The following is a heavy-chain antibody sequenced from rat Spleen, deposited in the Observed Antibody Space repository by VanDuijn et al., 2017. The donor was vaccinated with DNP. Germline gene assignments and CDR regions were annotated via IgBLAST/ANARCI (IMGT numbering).Heavy chain of an antibody. J-gene: IGHJ3*01. CDR3: ARLGWHGWFAY. V-gene: IGHV4-2*01. CDR1: GFNLNDYW. Sequence: EVKLVESGGGLVQPGRSLKLSCAASGFNLNDYWMGWVRQAPGKGLERIGEINKDSSTMNYTPSLKYKFTISRDNAQNTLYLQMSKLGSEDTAIYYCARLGWHGWFAYWGQGTLVTVSS. D-gene: IGHD1-11*01. CDR2: INKDSSTM.